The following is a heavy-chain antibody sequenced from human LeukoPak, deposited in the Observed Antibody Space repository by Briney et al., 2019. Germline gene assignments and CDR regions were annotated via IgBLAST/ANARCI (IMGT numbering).Heavy chain of an antibody. D-gene: IGHD2-15*01. CDR2: ISGSGGST. V-gene: IGHV3-23*01. J-gene: IGHJ4*02. CDR3: ANRVGWPGPPPDY. Sequence: AGGSLRPSCAASGFTFSSYAMSWVRQAPGKGLEWVSAISGSGGSTYYADSVKGRFTISRDNSKNTLHLQMNSLRVEDTAVYYCANRVGWPGPPPDYWGQGTLVTVSS. CDR1: GFTFSSYA.